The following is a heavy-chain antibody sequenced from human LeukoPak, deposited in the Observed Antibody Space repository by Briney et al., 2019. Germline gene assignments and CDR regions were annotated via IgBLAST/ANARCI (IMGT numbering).Heavy chain of an antibody. V-gene: IGHV3-23*01. J-gene: IGHJ4*02. CDR3: AKLRYSAIDY. CDR1: GFAFSSNG. CDR2: FSGSGSKT. Sequence: PGGSLRLSCAASGFAFSSNGXXXXXXXXXXXXXWVAGFSGSGSKTYYADSVKGRFTIPRDNSKSTLYLQTNSLRAEDTAVYYCAKLRYSAIDYWGQGTLVTVSS. D-gene: IGHD5-18*01.